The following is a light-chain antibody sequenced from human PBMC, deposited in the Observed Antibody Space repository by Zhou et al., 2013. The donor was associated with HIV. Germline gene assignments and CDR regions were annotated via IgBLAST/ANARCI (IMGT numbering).Light chain of an antibody. J-gene: IGKJ1*01. V-gene: IGKV1-5*03. CDR1: QSISSW. Sequence: DIQMTQSPSTLSASVGDRVTITCRASQSISSWLAWYQQKPGKAPKLLIYTASNLESGVPSRFSGSGSGTEFTLIISSLQPEDFATYYCQQYNSYPWTFGQGTKVEIK. CDR3: QQYNSYPWT. CDR2: TAS.